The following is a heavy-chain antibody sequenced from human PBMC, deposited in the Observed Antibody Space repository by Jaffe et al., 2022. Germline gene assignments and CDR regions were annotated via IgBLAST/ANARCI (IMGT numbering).Heavy chain of an antibody. CDR3: ARHVIPWIDDY. CDR2: IYYSGST. Sequence: QLQLQESGPGLVKPSETLSLTCTVSGGSISSSSYYWGWIRQPPGKGLEWIGSIYYSGSTYYNPSLKSRVTISVDTSKNQFSLKLSSVTAADTAVYYCARHVIPWIDDYWGQGTLVTVSS. J-gene: IGHJ4*02. CDR1: GGSISSSSYY. V-gene: IGHV4-39*01. D-gene: IGHD5-12*01.